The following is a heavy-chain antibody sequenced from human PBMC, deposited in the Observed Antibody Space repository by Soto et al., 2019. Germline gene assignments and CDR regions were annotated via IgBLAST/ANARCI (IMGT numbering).Heavy chain of an antibody. Sequence: SETLSLTCTVSGGSISSYYWSWIRQPPGKGLEWIGYIYYSGSTNYNPSLKSRVTISVDTSKNQFSLKLSSVTAADTAVYYCARDGRRFTDAFDIWGQGTMVTVSS. D-gene: IGHD2-15*01. J-gene: IGHJ3*02. V-gene: IGHV4-59*01. CDR3: ARDGRRFTDAFDI. CDR2: IYYSGST. CDR1: GGSISSYY.